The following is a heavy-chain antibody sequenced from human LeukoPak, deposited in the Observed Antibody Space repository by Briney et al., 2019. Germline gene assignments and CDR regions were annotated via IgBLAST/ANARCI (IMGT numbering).Heavy chain of an antibody. CDR1: GFTFSSYA. CDR2: ISGSGSST. D-gene: IGHD5-12*01. CDR3: AKASGYNFDY. Sequence: GGSLRLSCAASGFTFSSYAMRWVRQAPGKGLEWVSGISGSGSSTFYADSVKGRFTISRDNSKNTLYLQMDSLRAEDTAVYYCAKASGYNFDYWGQGTLVTVSS. J-gene: IGHJ4*02. V-gene: IGHV3-23*01.